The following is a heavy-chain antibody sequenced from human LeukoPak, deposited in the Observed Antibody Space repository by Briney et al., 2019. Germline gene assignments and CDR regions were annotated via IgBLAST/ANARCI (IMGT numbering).Heavy chain of an antibody. Sequence: PGGSLRLSCAASGFTLSSYAMSWVRQAPGKGLEWVSAISGSGGSTYYADSVKGRFTISRDNSKDTLYLQMHSLRAEDTAVYFCAKDSPLTTYTSGWSSNSFDYWGQGTLIAVSS. CDR3: AKDSPLTTYTSGWSSNSFDY. J-gene: IGHJ4*02. D-gene: IGHD6-19*01. V-gene: IGHV3-23*01. CDR2: ISGSGGST. CDR1: GFTLSSYA.